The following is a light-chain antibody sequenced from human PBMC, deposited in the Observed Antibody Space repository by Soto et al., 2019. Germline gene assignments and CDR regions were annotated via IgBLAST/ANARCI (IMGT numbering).Light chain of an antibody. CDR3: QQYGSSTLT. V-gene: IGKV3-20*01. J-gene: IGKJ4*01. CDR2: DAS. CDR1: QSVRDY. Sequence: EIVLTQSQATLSLSPGERATLSCRASQSVRDYLAWYQQKPGQAPRVLIYDASNRETGIPDRFSGSGAGTDFSRAISRLEPEDFAVDFCQQYGSSTLTFGGGTKVDIK.